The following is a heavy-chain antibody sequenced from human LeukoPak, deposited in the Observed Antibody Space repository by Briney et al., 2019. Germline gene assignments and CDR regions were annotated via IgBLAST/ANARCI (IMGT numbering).Heavy chain of an antibody. Sequence: PGGSLRLAWAATGFTFGSDAMSWVRQAPGKGREWVSTISTSGAKTYYADSVGGRFTVSRDHSKSTLYLRTNSVRAYDTAVYYCAKAAVGDSATTWFDPWGPGALGTVSS. CDR3: AKAAVGDSATTWFDP. CDR1: GFTFGSDA. CDR2: ISTSGAKT. D-gene: IGHD1-26*01. J-gene: IGHJ5*02. V-gene: IGHV3-23*01.